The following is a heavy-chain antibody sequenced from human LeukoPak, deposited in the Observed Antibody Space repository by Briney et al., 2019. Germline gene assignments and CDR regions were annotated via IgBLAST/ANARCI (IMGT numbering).Heavy chain of an antibody. CDR1: GFTFSSFW. D-gene: IGHD3-10*01. CDR3: ARTSSTMIRGVNYYAIDV. J-gene: IGHJ6*02. Sequence: GGSLRLSCSASGFTFSSFWMHWVRQAPGTGLGWVSRVNNDVTGTNYADSVKGRFTISRDNAKNTLYLQMNSLRAEDTAVYYCARTSSTMIRGVNYYAIDVWGQGTTVTVSS. V-gene: IGHV3-74*01. CDR2: VNNDVTGT.